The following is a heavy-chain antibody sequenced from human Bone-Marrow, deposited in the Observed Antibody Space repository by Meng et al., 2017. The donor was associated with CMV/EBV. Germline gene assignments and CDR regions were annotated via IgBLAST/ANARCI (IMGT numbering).Heavy chain of an antibody. J-gene: IGHJ3*02. CDR1: GGSFSGYY. V-gene: IGHV4-34*01. Sequence: GSLRLSCAVYGGSFSGYYWSWIRQPPGKGLEWIGEINHSGSTNYNPSLKSRVTISVDTSKNQFSLKLSSVTAADTAVYYCARCDYPPVLRFLEWSYAFDIWGQGTMVTVSS. CDR3: ARCDYPPVLRFLEWSYAFDI. CDR2: INHSGST. D-gene: IGHD3-3*01.